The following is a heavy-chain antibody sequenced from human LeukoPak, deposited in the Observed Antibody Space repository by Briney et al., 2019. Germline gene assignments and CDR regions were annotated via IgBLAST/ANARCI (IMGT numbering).Heavy chain of an antibody. D-gene: IGHD2-2*01. CDR3: ARAEVPAAPFDP. CDR1: GYTFTSYY. V-gene: IGHV1-2*02. Sequence: ASVKVSCKASGYTFTSYYMHWVRQAPGQGLEWMGWIDPNSGGTNYAQKFQGRVTMTRDTSISTAYVELSRLRSDDTAVYYCARAEVPAAPFDPWGQGTLVTVSS. CDR2: IDPNSGGT. J-gene: IGHJ5*02.